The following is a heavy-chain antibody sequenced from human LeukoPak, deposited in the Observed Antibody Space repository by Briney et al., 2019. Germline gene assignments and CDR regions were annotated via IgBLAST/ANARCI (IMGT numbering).Heavy chain of an antibody. V-gene: IGHV3-66*01. CDR3: ARDSRAVAATRWFDP. CDR1: GFTVSSNY. CDR2: IYSGGST. J-gene: IGHJ5*02. D-gene: IGHD6-19*01. Sequence: GGSLRLSCAASGFTVSSNYMFWVRQAPGKGLEWVSVIYSGGSTYYADSVKGRFTISRDNSKNTLYLQMNSLRAEDTAMYYCARDSRAVAATRWFDPWGQGTLVTVSS.